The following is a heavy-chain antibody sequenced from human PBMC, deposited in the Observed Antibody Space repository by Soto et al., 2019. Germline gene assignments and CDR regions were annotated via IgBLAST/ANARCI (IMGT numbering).Heavy chain of an antibody. CDR3: ARAGYSYGTGAFDI. Sequence: PGGSLRLSCAASGFTVSSNYISWVRQAPGKGLEWVSVIYSGGSTYYADSVKGRFTISRDNSKNTLYLQMNSLRAEGTAVYYCARAGYSYGTGAFDIWGQGTMVTVSS. V-gene: IGHV3-66*01. D-gene: IGHD5-18*01. J-gene: IGHJ3*02. CDR1: GFTVSSNY. CDR2: IYSGGST.